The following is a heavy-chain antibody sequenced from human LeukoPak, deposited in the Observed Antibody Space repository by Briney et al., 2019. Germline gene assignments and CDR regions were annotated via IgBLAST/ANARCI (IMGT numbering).Heavy chain of an antibody. J-gene: IGHJ5*02. D-gene: IGHD3/OR15-3a*01. V-gene: IGHV3-23*01. CDR2: ISASGGST. Sequence: GGSLRLSCAASGFTFSSYAMSWVRQAPGKGLEWVSAISASGGSTYYADSMKGRFTISRDNSKNTLYLQMNSLRAEDTAVYYCAKASGRTRPPIWFDPWGQGTLVTVSS. CDR1: GFTFSSYA. CDR3: AKASGRTRPPIWFDP.